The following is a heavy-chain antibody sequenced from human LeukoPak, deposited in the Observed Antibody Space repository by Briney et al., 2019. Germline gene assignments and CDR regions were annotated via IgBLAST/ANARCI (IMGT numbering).Heavy chain of an antibody. CDR1: GFPFSIYR. V-gene: IGHV3-7*03. Sequence: PGGSLLLSCAASGFPFSIYRMSWFRQVPGKGLEWVANINQDGSERYYLDSVKGRFTISRDNAKNSLYVQMNSLRTEDTAVYYCARGYSGWYDNWGPGTQVTVSS. J-gene: IGHJ5*02. CDR3: ARGYSGWYDN. CDR2: INQDGSER. D-gene: IGHD1-26*01.